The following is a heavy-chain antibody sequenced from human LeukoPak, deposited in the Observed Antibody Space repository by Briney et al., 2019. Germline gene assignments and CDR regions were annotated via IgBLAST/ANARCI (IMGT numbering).Heavy chain of an antibody. CDR1: GGSFSGYY. D-gene: IGHD4-17*01. V-gene: IGHV4-34*01. CDR3: ARYTVTPHDAFDI. J-gene: IGHJ3*02. Sequence: SETLSLTCAVYGGSFSGYYWSWIRQPPGKGLEWIGEINHSGSTNYNPSLKSRVTISVDTSKNQFSLKLSSVTAADTAVYYCARYTVTPHDAFDIWGQGTMVTVSS. CDR2: INHSGST.